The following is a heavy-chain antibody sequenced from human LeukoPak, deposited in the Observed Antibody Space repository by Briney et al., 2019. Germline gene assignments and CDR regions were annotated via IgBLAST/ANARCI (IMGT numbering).Heavy chain of an antibody. CDR3: ASGDYGDNGGLDY. D-gene: IGHD4-17*01. CDR1: GFTFSSYA. J-gene: IGHJ4*02. V-gene: IGHV3-30-3*01. Sequence: GGSLRLSCAASGFTFSSYAMHWVRQAPGKGLEWVAVISYDGSNKYYADSVKGRFTISRDNSKNTLYLQMNSLRAEDTAVYYCASGDYGDNGGLDYWGQGTLVTVSS. CDR2: ISYDGSNK.